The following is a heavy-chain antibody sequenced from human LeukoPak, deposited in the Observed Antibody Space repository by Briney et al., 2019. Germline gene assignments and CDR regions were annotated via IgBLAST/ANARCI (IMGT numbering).Heavy chain of an antibody. CDR1: GFTFDDYA. V-gene: IGHV3-9*01. Sequence: GGSLRLSCAASGFTFDDYAMHWVRQAPGKGLEWVSGISWNSGSIGYADSVKGRFTISRDNAKNSLYLQMNSLRAEDTAVFYCARRRDDAFDIWGQGTMVTVSS. CDR2: ISWNSGSI. J-gene: IGHJ3*02. CDR3: ARRRDDAFDI.